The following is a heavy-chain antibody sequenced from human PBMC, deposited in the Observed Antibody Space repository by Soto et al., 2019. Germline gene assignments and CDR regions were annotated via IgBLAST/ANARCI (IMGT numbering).Heavy chain of an antibody. CDR3: ARDKDRQQLGGNYYYIMDV. V-gene: IGHV1-69*12. Sequence: QVQLVQSGAEVKKPGSSVKVSCKTSGGSFRTSAISWVRQAPGQGLEWMGGIMPVFPTPDYEQKFQGRVTINADESTSTAYMELSSLRSEDTAVYYCARDKDRQQLGGNYYYIMDVWGQGTTVTVSS. CDR1: GGSFRTSA. D-gene: IGHD3-3*02. J-gene: IGHJ6*01. CDR2: IMPVFPTP.